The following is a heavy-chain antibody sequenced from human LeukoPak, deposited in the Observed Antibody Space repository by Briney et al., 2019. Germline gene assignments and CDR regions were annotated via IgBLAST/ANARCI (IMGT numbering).Heavy chain of an antibody. Sequence: PGGSLRLSCAASGFTFSDYYMSWIRQAPGKGLEWVSYISSSGSTIYYADSVKGRFTISRDNAKNSLYLQMNSLRAEDTAVYYCARERWFGSRFLWYWGQGTLVTVSS. V-gene: IGHV3-11*04. D-gene: IGHD3-10*01. CDR2: ISSSGSTI. CDR1: GFTFSDYY. CDR3: ARERWFGSRFLWY. J-gene: IGHJ4*02.